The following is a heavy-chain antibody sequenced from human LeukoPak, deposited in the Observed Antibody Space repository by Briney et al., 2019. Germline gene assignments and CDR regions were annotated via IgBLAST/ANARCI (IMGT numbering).Heavy chain of an antibody. D-gene: IGHD2-21*01. CDR3: ARADRLHGGPYLIGP. V-gene: IGHV1-2*02. J-gene: IGHJ5*02. CDR1: GYTFTDYY. Sequence: ASVKVSCKTSGYTFTDYYLHWVRQAPGQGLEWMGWINPNSGRTSSAQKFQGRVTMTRDTSIATVYMEVTWLTSDDTAVYYCARADRLHGGPYLIGPWGQGTLVTVSS. CDR2: INPNSGRT.